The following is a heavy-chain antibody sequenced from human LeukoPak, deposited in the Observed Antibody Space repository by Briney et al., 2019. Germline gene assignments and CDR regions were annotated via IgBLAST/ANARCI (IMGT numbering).Heavy chain of an antibody. D-gene: IGHD3-22*01. J-gene: IGHJ6*03. CDR2: IYYSGST. CDR1: GGSISSYY. Sequence: PSETLSLTCTVSGGSISSYYWSWIRQPPGKGLEWIGYIYYSGSTNYNPSLKGRVTISVDTSKNQFSLKLSSVTAADTAVYYCARGLLYYDSSGYPYYYYYYMDVWGKGTTVTVSS. V-gene: IGHV4-59*01. CDR3: ARGLLYYDSSGYPYYYYYYMDV.